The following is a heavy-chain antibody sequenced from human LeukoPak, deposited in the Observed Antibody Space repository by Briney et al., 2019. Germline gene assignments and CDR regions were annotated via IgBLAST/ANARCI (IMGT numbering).Heavy chain of an antibody. CDR1: GFTLSSYS. D-gene: IGHD2-2*01. Sequence: GGSLRLSCAASGFTLSSYSMNWVRQAPGKGLEWVSSISSSSSYIYYADSVEGRFTISRGNAKNSLYLQMNSLRAEDTAVYYCAREPRVGYCSSTSCYLAYWGQGTLVTVSS. J-gene: IGHJ4*02. CDR3: AREPRVGYCSSTSCYLAY. CDR2: ISSSSSYI. V-gene: IGHV3-21*01.